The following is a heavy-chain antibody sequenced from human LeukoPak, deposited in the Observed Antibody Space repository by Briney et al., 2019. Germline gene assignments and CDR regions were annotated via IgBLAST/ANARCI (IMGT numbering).Heavy chain of an antibody. V-gene: IGHV3-23*01. CDR2: ISGSGGST. Sequence: GGSLRLSCAASGFTCSSYAMSWVRQASGKGVEWVSAISGSGGSTYYADCVKGRFNIYRDNSKNTLYLQLNSRRAEDTAVYYCAKVSGSGGTKYQPFDYWGQGTLVTVSS. J-gene: IGHJ4*02. CDR1: GFTCSSYA. CDR3: AKVSGSGGTKYQPFDY. D-gene: IGHD2-15*01.